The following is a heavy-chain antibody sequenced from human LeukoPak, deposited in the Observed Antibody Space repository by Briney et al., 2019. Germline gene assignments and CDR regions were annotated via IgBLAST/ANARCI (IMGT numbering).Heavy chain of an antibody. D-gene: IGHD6-13*01. V-gene: IGHV1-69*04. Sequence: ASVKVSCKASGGTFSSYAISWVRQAPGQGLEWMGRIIPILGIANYAQKFQGRVTITADKSTSTAYMELSSLRSEDTAVYYCARGQQLDHAFDIWGQGTMVTVSS. CDR3: ARGQQLDHAFDI. J-gene: IGHJ3*02. CDR1: GGTFSSYA. CDR2: IIPILGIA.